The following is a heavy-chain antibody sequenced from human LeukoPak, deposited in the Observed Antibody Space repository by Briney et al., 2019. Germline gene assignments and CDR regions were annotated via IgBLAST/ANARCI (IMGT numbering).Heavy chain of an antibody. CDR3: ARWVSQYYFDY. D-gene: IGHD2-21*01. J-gene: IGHJ4*02. V-gene: IGHV3-7*01. CDR2: INQDGSEK. CDR1: GFTLNYYW. Sequence: PGGSLRLSCEASGFTLNYYWMSWVRQAPGKGLEWVANINQDGSEKYFVDSVKGRFTISIDNAQNSVFLQMDSLRVDDTAVYYCARWVSQYYFDYWGQGTHVTVSS.